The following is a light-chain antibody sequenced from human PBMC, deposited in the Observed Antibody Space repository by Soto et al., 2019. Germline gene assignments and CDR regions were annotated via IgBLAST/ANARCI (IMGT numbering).Light chain of an antibody. J-gene: IGLJ1*01. V-gene: IGLV8-61*01. Sequence: QTVVTQEPSFSVSPGGTVTLTCGLSSGSVSTSYYPSWYQQTPGQAPRTLIYSTNTRSSGVPDRFSGSILGTKAALTITGAQADDESDYYCVLYMGSGPYVFGTGTKLTVL. CDR2: STN. CDR1: SGSVSTSYY. CDR3: VLYMGSGPYV.